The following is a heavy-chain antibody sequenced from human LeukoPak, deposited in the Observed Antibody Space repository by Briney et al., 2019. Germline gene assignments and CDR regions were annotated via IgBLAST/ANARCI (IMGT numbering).Heavy chain of an antibody. CDR3: ARDGSGYRPKVFDY. J-gene: IGHJ4*02. CDR1: GFTFSSYW. D-gene: IGHD3-3*01. CDR2: IKQDGSEK. V-gene: IGHV3-7*01. Sequence: GVLRLSCAASGFTFSSYWMGWVRQAPGKGLEWVANIKQDGSEKYYVDSVKGRFTISRDNAKNSLYLQMNSLRAEDTAVYYCARDGSGYRPKVFDYWGQGTLVTVSS.